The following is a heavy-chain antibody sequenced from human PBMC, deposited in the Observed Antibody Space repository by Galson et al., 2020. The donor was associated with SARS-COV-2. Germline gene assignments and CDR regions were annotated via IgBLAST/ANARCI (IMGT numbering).Heavy chain of an antibody. CDR2: IYTSGST. Sequence: SETLSLTCTVSGGSISSGSYYWSWIRQPAGKGLEWIGRIYTSGSTNYNPSLKSRVTISVDTSKNQFSLKLSSVTAADTAVYYCARWGGNKDSSGYSQLVGAFDIWGQGTMVTVSS. CDR1: GGSISSGSYY. CDR3: ARWGGNKDSSGYSQLVGAFDI. V-gene: IGHV4-61*02. D-gene: IGHD3-22*01. J-gene: IGHJ3*02.